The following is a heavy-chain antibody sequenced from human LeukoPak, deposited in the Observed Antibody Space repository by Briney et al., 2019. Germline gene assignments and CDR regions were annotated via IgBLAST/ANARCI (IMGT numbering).Heavy chain of an antibody. J-gene: IGHJ5*01. D-gene: IGHD1-26*01. Sequence: PSETLSLTCTVSGGSISSSGYYWGWIRQPPGKGLEWIASIYYSGSTYYNPSFKSRVTISVDTSKNQLSLKLSSLTAAATAVYYCARHEYSGSYYGSSWFDTWGARTLVTVSS. CDR1: GGSISSSGYY. V-gene: IGHV4-39*01. CDR3: ARHEYSGSYYGSSWFDT. CDR2: IYYSGST.